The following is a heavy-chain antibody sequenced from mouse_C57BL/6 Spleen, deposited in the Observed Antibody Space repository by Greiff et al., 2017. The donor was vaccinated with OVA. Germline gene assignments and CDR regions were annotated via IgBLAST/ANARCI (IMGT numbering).Heavy chain of an antibody. CDR2: IYPSDSET. Sequence: QVQLQQPGAELVRPGSSVKLSCKASGYTFTSYWMDWVKQRPGQGLEWIGNIYPSDSETHYNQKFKDKATLTVDKSSSTAYMQLSSLTSEDSAVYYCAIYYYGSSSWAMDYWGQGTSVTVSS. D-gene: IGHD1-1*01. CDR1: GYTFTSYW. CDR3: AIYYYGSSSWAMDY. V-gene: IGHV1-61*01. J-gene: IGHJ4*01.